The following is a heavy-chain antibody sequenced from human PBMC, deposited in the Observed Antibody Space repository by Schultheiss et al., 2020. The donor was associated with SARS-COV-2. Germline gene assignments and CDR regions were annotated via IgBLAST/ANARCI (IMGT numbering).Heavy chain of an antibody. D-gene: IGHD6-19*01. Sequence: SETLSLTCTVSGGSISSGDYYWSWIRQPPGKGLEWIGYIYYSGSTYYNPSLKSRVTISVDTSKNQFSLKLSSVTAADTAVYYCARAPVSYGSGWYTVDYWGQGTLVTVSS. CDR3: ARAPVSYGSGWYTVDY. CDR1: GGSISSGDYY. J-gene: IGHJ4*02. CDR2: IYYSGST. V-gene: IGHV4-30-4*01.